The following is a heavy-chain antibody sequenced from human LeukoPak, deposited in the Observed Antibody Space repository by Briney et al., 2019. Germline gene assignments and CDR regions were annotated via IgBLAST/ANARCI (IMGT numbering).Heavy chain of an antibody. J-gene: IGHJ3*02. CDR2: FDPEDGET. D-gene: IGHD3-22*01. Sequence: ASVKVSCKVSGYTLTGLSMHAVRQAPGKGLEWMGGFDPEDGETIYAQKFQGRVTMTEDTSTDTAYMELSSLRSEDTAVYYCATAGAIVARDAFDIWGQGTMVTVSS. V-gene: IGHV1-24*01. CDR1: GYTLTGLS. CDR3: ATAGAIVARDAFDI.